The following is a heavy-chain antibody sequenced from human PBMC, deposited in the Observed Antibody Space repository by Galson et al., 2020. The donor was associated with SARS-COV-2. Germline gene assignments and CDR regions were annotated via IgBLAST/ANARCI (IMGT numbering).Heavy chain of an antibody. Sequence: GESLKISCAASGFTFTSYAMSWVRQAPGKGLERVSGISGSAGRTNYADSVKGRFTISRDNSKNTLYLQMSSLRAEDTAVYYCATAFYYDSSGYFTDAFDIWGQGTMVTVSS. CDR1: GFTFTSYA. V-gene: IGHV3-23*01. CDR2: ISGSAGRT. J-gene: IGHJ3*02. CDR3: ATAFYYDSSGYFTDAFDI. D-gene: IGHD3-22*01.